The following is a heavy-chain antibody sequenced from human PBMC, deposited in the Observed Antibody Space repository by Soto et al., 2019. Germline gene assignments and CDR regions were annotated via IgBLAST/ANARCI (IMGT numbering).Heavy chain of an antibody. V-gene: IGHV1-18*01. CDR1: GYTFTSYG. Sequence: ASVKVSCKASGYTFTSYGISWVRQAPGQGLEWMGWISAYNGNTNYAQKLQGRVTMTTDTSTSTAYMELRSLRSDDTAVYYCARVSWDGSGYYPSDYWGQGTLVTVSS. J-gene: IGHJ4*02. CDR3: ARVSWDGSGYYPSDY. CDR2: ISAYNGNT. D-gene: IGHD3-22*01.